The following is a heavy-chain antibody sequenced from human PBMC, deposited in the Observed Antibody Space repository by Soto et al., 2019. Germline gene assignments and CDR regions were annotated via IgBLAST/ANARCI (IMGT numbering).Heavy chain of an antibody. CDR3: ATVFDL. CDR2: IDTDGGGT. Sequence: DVQLVESGGGLVQPGGSLRVSCAASGFTLGSHRIHWVRQPPGKGLEWVSRIDTDGGGTSYADSVKGRFTISTVNAKNTVYLQMNGLRAEDTAVYYCATVFDLWGQGTLVTVSS. CDR1: GFTLGSHR. J-gene: IGHJ5*02. V-gene: IGHV3-74*01.